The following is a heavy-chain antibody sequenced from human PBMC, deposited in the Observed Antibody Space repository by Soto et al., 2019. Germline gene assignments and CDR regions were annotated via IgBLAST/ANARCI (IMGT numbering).Heavy chain of an antibody. V-gene: IGHV1-3*01. D-gene: IGHD3-10*01. CDR1: GYTFTSYA. Sequence: GASVKVSCKASGYTFTSYAMHWVRQAPGQRLEWMGWINAGNGNTKYSQKFQRRVTITRDTSASTAYMELSSLRSEDTAVYYCARDSNGSGSNWFDPWGQGTLVTVSS. CDR2: INAGNGNT. CDR3: ARDSNGSGSNWFDP. J-gene: IGHJ5*02.